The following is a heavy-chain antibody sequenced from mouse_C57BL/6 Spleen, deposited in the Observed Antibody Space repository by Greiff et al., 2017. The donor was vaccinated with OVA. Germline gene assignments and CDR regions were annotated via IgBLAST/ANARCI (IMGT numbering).Heavy chain of an antibody. V-gene: IGHV5-12*01. CDR1: GFTFSDYY. J-gene: IGHJ4*01. CDR2: ISNGGGST. Sequence: EVKLVESGGGLVQPGGSLKLSCAASGFTFSDYYMYWVRQTPEKRLEWVAYISNGGGSTYYPDTVKGRFTISRDNAKNTLYLQMSRLKSEDTAMYYCARHIAAQAFYAMDYWGQGTSVTVSS. D-gene: IGHD3-2*02. CDR3: ARHIAAQAFYAMDY.